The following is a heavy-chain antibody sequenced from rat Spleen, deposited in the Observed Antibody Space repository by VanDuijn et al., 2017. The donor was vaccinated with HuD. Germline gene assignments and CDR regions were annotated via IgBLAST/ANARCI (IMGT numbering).Heavy chain of an antibody. D-gene: IGHD1-9*01. CDR3: ARHPTYYGYTYGYYFDY. CDR1: GFSLTSNG. CDR2: IWAGGST. Sequence: QVQLKESGPGLMQPSETLSLTCTVSGFSLTSNGVGWVRQPLGKGLVWMGTIWAGGSTNYNSAVQSRLSISRDTSKSQVFLKMNSLQPEDTGTYYCARHPTYYGYTYGYYFDYWGQGVMVTVSS. J-gene: IGHJ2*01. V-gene: IGHV2-72*01.